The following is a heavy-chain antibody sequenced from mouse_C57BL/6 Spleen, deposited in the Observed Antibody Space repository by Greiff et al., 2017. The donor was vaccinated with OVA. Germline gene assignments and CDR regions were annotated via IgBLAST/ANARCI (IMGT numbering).Heavy chain of an antibody. V-gene: IGHV14-4*01. CDR2: IDPENGDT. D-gene: IGHD1-1*01. CDR3: TTSLYGSSTRFAY. J-gene: IGHJ3*01. CDR1: GFNIKDDY. Sequence: EVQLQQSGAELVRPGASVKLSCTASGFNIKDDYMHWVKQRPDQGLEWIGWIDPENGDTEYASKFQGKAIITADTSSNTAYLQLSSLTSEDTAVYYCTTSLYGSSTRFAYWGQGTLVTVSA.